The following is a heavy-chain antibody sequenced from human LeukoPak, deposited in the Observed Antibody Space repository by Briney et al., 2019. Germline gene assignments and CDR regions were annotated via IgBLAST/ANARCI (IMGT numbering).Heavy chain of an antibody. D-gene: IGHD2-2*02. V-gene: IGHV1-2*02. CDR3: ARDGGYCSSTSCYISYYLDY. Sequence: ASVKVSCKASGYTFTGYYMHWVRQAPGQGLEWMGWINPNSGGTNYAQKFQGRVTMTRDTSISTAYMELSRLRSDDTAAYYCARDGGYCSSTSCYISYYLDYWGQGTLVTVSS. CDR2: INPNSGGT. J-gene: IGHJ4*02. CDR1: GYTFTGYY.